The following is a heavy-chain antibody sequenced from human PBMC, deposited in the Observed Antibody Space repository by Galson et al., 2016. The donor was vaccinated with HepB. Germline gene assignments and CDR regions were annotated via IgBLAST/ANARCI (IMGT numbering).Heavy chain of an antibody. V-gene: IGHV4-59*12. Sequence: SETLSLTCTVSGDSISDYYWSWIRQPPGKGLEWIGYIYYTGSTNYNPSLKSRVTISVDTSKNQFSLKLSSVTAAVTAVYFCARDRVWYFDLWGRGTLVTVSS. CDR1: GDSISDYY. CDR3: ARDRVWYFDL. CDR2: IYYTGST. J-gene: IGHJ2*01. D-gene: IGHD3-10*01.